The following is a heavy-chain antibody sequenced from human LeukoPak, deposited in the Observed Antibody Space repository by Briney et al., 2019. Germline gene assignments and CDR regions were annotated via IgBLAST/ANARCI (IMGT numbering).Heavy chain of an antibody. CDR1: GFSFGSYS. V-gene: IGHV3-21*01. CDR2: ITSSGSYI. Sequence: PGGSLRLSCAVSGFSFGSYSMNWVRQAPGKGLEWVSSITSSGSYINYADSVKGRFTTSRDNAKNSLYLQMNSLRAEDTAVYYCARKGYYDSWTFDIWGQGTMVTVSS. D-gene: IGHD3-22*01. CDR3: ARKGYYDSWTFDI. J-gene: IGHJ3*02.